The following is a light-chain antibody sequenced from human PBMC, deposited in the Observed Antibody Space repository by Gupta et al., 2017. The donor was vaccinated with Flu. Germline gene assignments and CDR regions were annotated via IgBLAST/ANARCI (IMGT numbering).Light chain of an antibody. CDR3: AAWDDSLAGPV. CDR2: SNN. J-gene: IGLJ3*02. V-gene: IGLV1-44*01. Sequence: MVIISCSGSNPNIGSNPATWYQHLPGAAPKLLIYSNNQRPSGVPDRFSGSKSGTSASLAISGLQSEDEADYYCAAWDDSLAGPVFGGGTKLTVL. CDR1: NPNIGSNP.